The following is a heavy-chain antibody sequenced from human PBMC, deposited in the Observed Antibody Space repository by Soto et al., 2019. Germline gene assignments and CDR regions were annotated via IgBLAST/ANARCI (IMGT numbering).Heavy chain of an antibody. Sequence: SETLSLTCTVSGGSISSSSYYWGWIRQPPGKGLEWIGSIYYSGSTYYNPSLKSRVTISVDTSKNQFSLKLISVTAADTAVYYCARIPYYDILTGYYKAEYFQHWGQGTLVTVSS. V-gene: IGHV4-39*01. CDR3: ARIPYYDILTGYYKAEYFQH. D-gene: IGHD3-9*01. CDR1: GGSISSSSYY. J-gene: IGHJ1*01. CDR2: IYYSGST.